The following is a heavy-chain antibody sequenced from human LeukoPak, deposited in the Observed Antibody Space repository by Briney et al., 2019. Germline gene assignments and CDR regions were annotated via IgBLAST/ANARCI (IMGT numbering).Heavy chain of an antibody. CDR3: ARGLTLYYYDSRGPGY. CDR1: GYTFTSYD. D-gene: IGHD3-22*01. Sequence: ASVKVSCKASGYTFTSYDINWVRQATGQGLEWMGWMNPNSGNTGYAQKFQGRVTMTRNTSISTAYMELSSLRSEDTAVYYCARGLTLYYYDSRGPGYWGQGTLVTVSS. J-gene: IGHJ4*02. CDR2: MNPNSGNT. V-gene: IGHV1-8*01.